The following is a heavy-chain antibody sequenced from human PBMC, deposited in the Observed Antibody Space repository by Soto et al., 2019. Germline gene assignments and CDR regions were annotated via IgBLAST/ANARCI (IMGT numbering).Heavy chain of an antibody. J-gene: IGHJ6*02. CDR1: GFTLSSHT. CDR3: ARGYCTRSSCYIGGFYYYGMDV. Sequence: GSLRLSCAASGFTLSSHTMNWVRQAPGKGLEWVSSISSDSSYKYYTDSVKGRFTVSRDNAKNSLYLQMDSLRAEDTAVYYCARGYCTRSSCYIGGFYYYGMDVWGQGATVTVS. V-gene: IGHV3-21*01. CDR2: ISSDSSYK. D-gene: IGHD2-2*01.